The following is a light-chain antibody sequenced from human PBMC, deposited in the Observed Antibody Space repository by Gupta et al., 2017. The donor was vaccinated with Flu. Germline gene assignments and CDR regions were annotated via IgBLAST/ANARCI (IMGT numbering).Light chain of an antibody. J-gene: IGKJ4*01. CDR3: MQALQTGRT. Sequence: IVMTQSPLSLPATPGEPASISCRSSQSLLHSNGKKYLDWYLQKPVQSPQLLISLGSIRASGVPDRFSRSGSATDFTLKMSRVDADDVGVYYSMQALQTGRTFGGGTRVGIK. V-gene: IGKV2-28*01. CDR2: LGS. CDR1: QSLLHSNGKKY.